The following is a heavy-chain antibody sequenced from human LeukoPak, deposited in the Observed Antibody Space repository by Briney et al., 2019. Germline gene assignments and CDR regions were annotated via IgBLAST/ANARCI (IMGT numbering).Heavy chain of an antibody. CDR3: AGGEHIVVVTAILRGDAFDI. CDR1: GGSFSGYY. Sequence: PSETLSLTCAVYGGSFSGYYWSWIRQPPGKGLEWIGEINHSGSTNYNPSLKSRVTISVDTSKNQFSLKLSSVTAADTAVYYCAGGEHIVVVTAILRGDAFDIWGQGTMVTVSS. J-gene: IGHJ3*02. D-gene: IGHD2-21*02. CDR2: INHSGST. V-gene: IGHV4-34*01.